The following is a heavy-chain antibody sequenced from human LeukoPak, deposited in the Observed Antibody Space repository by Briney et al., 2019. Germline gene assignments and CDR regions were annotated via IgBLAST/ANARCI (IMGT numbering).Heavy chain of an antibody. CDR1: GFTFSTYS. CDR3: TRVFENA. CDR2: ISSSSSTI. J-gene: IGHJ5*02. D-gene: IGHD3-9*01. Sequence: GGSLRLSCAASGFTFSTYSMNWVRQAPGKGLEWISYISSSSSTIYYADSVKGRFTISRDNAQNSLYLLMNSLRAEDTAVYYCTRVFENAWGQGTLVTVSS. V-gene: IGHV3-48*01.